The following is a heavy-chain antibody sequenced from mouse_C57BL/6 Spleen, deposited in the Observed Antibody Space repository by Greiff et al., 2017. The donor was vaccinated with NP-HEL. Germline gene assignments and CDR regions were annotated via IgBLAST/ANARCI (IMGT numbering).Heavy chain of an antibody. CDR2: INPSSGYT. V-gene: IGHV1-4*01. CDR3: ALLGAMDY. CDR1: GYTFTSYT. J-gene: IGHJ4*01. D-gene: IGHD2-1*01. Sequence: QVQLKESGAELARPGASVKMSCRASGYTFTSYTMHWVKQRPGQGLEWIGYINPSSGYTKYNQKFKDKATLTADKSSSTAYMQLSSLTSEDSAVYYCALLGAMDYWGQGTSVTVSS.